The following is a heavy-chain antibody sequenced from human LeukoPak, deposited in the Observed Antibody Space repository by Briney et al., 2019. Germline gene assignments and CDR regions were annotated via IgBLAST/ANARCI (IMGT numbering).Heavy chain of an antibody. CDR3: AKVYYDFWSGPHDDP. CDR1: GFTFSSYA. Sequence: QTGGSLRLSCAASGFTFSSYAMSWVRQAPGKGLEWVSAISGSGGSTYYADSVKGRFTISRDNSKNTLYLQMNSLRAEDTAVYYCAKVYYDFWSGPHDDPWGQGTLVTVSS. J-gene: IGHJ5*02. V-gene: IGHV3-23*01. CDR2: ISGSGGST. D-gene: IGHD3-3*01.